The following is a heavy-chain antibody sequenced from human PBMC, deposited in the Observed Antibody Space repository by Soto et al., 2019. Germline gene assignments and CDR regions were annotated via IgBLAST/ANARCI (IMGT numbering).Heavy chain of an antibody. Sequence: ASVKVSCKASGYTFTNYDINWVRQATGQGLEWMGWMNPNSGNTGYAQKFQGRVTMTRNTSISTAYMELSSLRSEDTAVYYCARGGSWLRFVGYWGQGTLVTVSS. CDR3: ARGGSWLRFVGY. V-gene: IGHV1-8*01. CDR1: GYTFTNYD. CDR2: MNPNSGNT. J-gene: IGHJ4*02. D-gene: IGHD5-12*01.